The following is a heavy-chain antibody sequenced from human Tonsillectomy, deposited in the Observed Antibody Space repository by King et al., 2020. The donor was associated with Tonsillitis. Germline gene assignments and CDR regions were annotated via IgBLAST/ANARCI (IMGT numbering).Heavy chain of an antibody. CDR2: INHSGSI. J-gene: IGHJ5*02. CDR1: GGSF. V-gene: IGHV4-34*01. CDR3: ARGDFDP. Sequence: VQLQQWGAGLLKPSETLSLTCAVYGGSFSRPPGKGLEWIGEINHSGSINYNPSLKSRVTISVDTSKNQFSLNLSSVTAADTAVYYCARGDFDPWGQGTLVTVSS.